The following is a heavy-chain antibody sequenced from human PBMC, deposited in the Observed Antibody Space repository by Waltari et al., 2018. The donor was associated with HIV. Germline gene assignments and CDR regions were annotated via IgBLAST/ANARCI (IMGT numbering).Heavy chain of an antibody. CDR2: IYGGGST. Sequence: EVQLVETGGGLIQPGGSLRLSCAASGFTVSSNYMSWVRQAPGKGVGWVSVIYGGGSTYYAGSVKGRFTISRDNSKNTLYLQMNSLRAEDTAMFYCASGWGAGEFFDYWGQGTLVTVSS. D-gene: IGHD3-10*01. V-gene: IGHV3-53*02. CDR3: ASGWGAGEFFDY. J-gene: IGHJ4*02. CDR1: GFTVSSNY.